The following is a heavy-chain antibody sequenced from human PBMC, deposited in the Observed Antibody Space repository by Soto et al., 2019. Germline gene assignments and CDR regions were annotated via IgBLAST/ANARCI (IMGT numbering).Heavy chain of an antibody. CDR2: IGTSGSYI. CDR1: GFIFSRYS. V-gene: IGHV3-21*01. D-gene: IGHD5-18*01. J-gene: IGHJ4*02. Sequence: GGSLRLSCAVSGFIFSRYSMNWVRQAPGKGLEWVSSIGTSGSYIYDTDSVKGRFTISRDNAKNTLYLQMNSLRAEDTAIYYCARVYSSLSSYDYWGQGTLVTVSS. CDR3: ARVYSSLSSYDY.